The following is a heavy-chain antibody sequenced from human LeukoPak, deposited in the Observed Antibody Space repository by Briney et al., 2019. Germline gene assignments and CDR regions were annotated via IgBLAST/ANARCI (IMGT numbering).Heavy chain of an antibody. CDR2: IYYSGST. D-gene: IGHD6-19*01. J-gene: IGHJ4*02. V-gene: IGHV4-59*08. CDR3: ASSIAVAGRIDY. Sequence: PSETLSLTCTVSGGSISSYYWSWIRQPPGKGLEWIGYIYYSGSTNYNPSLKSRVTISVDTSKNQFSLKLSSVTAADTAVYYCASSIAVAGRIDYWGQGTLVTVSS. CDR1: GGSISSYY.